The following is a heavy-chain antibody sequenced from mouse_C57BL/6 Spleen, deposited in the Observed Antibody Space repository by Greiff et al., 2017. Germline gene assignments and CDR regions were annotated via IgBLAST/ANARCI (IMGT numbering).Heavy chain of an antibody. V-gene: IGHV1-80*01. J-gene: IGHJ3*01. CDR3: ARSERWFAV. Sequence: VQLQESEAELVKPGASVKISCKASGYAFSSYWMNWVKQRPGKGLEWIGQIYPGDGDTNYNGKFKGKATLTADKSTSAADMQLSSLTSEDSAFYFWARSERWFAVWGKGTLVTVSA. CDR2: IYPGDGDT. CDR1: GYAFSSYW.